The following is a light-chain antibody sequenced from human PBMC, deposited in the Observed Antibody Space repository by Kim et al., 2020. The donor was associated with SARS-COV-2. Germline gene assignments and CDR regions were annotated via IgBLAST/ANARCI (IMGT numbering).Light chain of an antibody. CDR2: GAS. J-gene: IGKJ2*01. Sequence: EIVMTQSPATLSVSPGQRATLSCRASQGVTSNLAWYQQRPGQAPSLLIYGASTRATDVPPRFSGRGSGTEFTLTISSLQSEDSAVYYCQQYNKWPWTFGQGNKLEL. CDR3: QQYNKWPWT. CDR1: QGVTSN. V-gene: IGKV3-15*01.